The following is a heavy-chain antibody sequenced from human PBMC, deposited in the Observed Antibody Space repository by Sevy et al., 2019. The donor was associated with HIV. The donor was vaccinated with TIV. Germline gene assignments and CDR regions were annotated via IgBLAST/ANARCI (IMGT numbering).Heavy chain of an antibody. D-gene: IGHD2-21*02. V-gene: IGHV1-46*01. CDR1: GYTFINYD. CDR3: ARVDSCGGDCYFSDY. Sequence: ASVKVSCKASGYTFINYDVQWVRQAPGQGLECMGIINPGGGFTTYAQNFQGRVTLTRDTSTTTVYMELSSLRSEDTAVYFCARVDSCGGDCYFSDYWGQGTLVNVSS. J-gene: IGHJ4*02. CDR2: INPGGGFT.